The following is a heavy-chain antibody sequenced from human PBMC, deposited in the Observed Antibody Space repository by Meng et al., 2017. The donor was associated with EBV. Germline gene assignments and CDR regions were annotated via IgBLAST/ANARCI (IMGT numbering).Heavy chain of an antibody. Sequence: QVQLVPAGAEVKKPGSSMKVSCKASEGTFSSYAISWVRQAPEQGLEWMGGIIPIFGTANYAQKFQGRVTITADKSTSTAYMELSSLRSEDTAVYYCARAEIAAAGRLDYWGQGTLVTVSS. CDR3: ARAEIAAAGRLDY. CDR2: IIPIFGTA. V-gene: IGHV1-69*06. J-gene: IGHJ4*02. CDR1: EGTFSSYA. D-gene: IGHD6-13*01.